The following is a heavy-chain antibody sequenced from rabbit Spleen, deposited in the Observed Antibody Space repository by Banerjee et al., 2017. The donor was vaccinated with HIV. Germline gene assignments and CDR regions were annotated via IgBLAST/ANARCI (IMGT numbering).Heavy chain of an antibody. V-gene: IGHV1S45*01. CDR3: ARDVDAPFVVRLDL. Sequence: QEQLEESGGDLVKPGASLALTCTASGFSLSSDSLMCWVRQSPGKGLEWIACIYAGSSGSTYYASWAKGRFTISKTSSTTVTLQMTSLTAADTATYFCARDVDAPFVVRLDLWGPGTLVTVS. CDR2: IYAGSSGST. J-gene: IGHJ3*01. D-gene: IGHD3-3*01. CDR1: GFSLSSDSL.